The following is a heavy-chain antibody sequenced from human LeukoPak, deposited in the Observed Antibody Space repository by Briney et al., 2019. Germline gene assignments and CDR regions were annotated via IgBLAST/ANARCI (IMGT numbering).Heavy chain of an antibody. J-gene: IGHJ3*02. CDR3: ARWEASRVAFDI. V-gene: IGHV4-59*01. CDR1: GGSISTYY. CDR2: IYYSGIT. Sequence: PSETLSLTCTVSGGSISTYYWSWIRQPPGRGLEWIGYIYYSGITDYSPSLKSQVTISIDTSKKQFSLKLSSVTAADTAVYYCARWEASRVAFDIWGQGTLVTVSS. D-gene: IGHD1-26*01.